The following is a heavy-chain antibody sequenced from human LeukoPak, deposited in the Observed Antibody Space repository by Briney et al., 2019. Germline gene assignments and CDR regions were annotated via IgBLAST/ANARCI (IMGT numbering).Heavy chain of an antibody. D-gene: IGHD3-10*01. CDR1: GGSFSGYY. CDR3: ARRIRYMVRGVLYYYYYYMDV. Sequence: SETPSLTCAVYGGSFSGYYWSWIRQPPGKGLEWIGEINHSGSTNYNPSLKSRVTISVDTSKNQFSLKLSSVTAADTAVYYCARRIRYMVRGVLYYYYYYMDVWGKGTTVTVSS. V-gene: IGHV4-34*01. CDR2: INHSGST. J-gene: IGHJ6*03.